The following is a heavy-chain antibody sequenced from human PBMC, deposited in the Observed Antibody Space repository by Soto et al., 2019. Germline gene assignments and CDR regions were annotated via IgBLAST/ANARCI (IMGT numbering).Heavy chain of an antibody. CDR2: INHSGST. D-gene: IGHD5-18*01. CDR3: ARGLVHTAMVNFRVGYYYYGMDV. CDR1: GGSFSGYY. J-gene: IGHJ6*02. V-gene: IGHV4-34*01. Sequence: PSETLSLTCAVYGGSFSGYYWSWIRQPPGKGLEWIGEINHSGSTNYNPSLKSRVTISVDTSKNQFSLKLSSVTAADTAVYYCARGLVHTAMVNFRVGYYYYGMDVWGQGTTVTVSS.